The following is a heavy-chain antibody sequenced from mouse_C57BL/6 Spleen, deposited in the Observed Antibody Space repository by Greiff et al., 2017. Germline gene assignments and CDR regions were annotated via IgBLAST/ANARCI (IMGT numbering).Heavy chain of an antibody. CDR2: INPNNGGT. CDR3: ASLYDYAMDY. Sequence: EVQLQESGPELVKPGASVKMSCKASGYTFTDYNMHWVKQSHGKSLEWIGYINPNNGGTSYNQKFKGKATLTVNKSSSTAYMELRSLTSEDSAVYYCASLYDYAMDYWGQGTSVTVSS. V-gene: IGHV1-22*01. J-gene: IGHJ4*01. D-gene: IGHD2-3*01. CDR1: GYTFTDYN.